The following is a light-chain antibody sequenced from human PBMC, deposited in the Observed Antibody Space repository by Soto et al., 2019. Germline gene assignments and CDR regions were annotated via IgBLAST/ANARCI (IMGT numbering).Light chain of an antibody. CDR1: SSDVGGYNY. J-gene: IGLJ1*01. CDR3: SSYTGSTTLHYV. Sequence: QSALTQPASVSGSPGQSITISCTGTSSDVGGYNYVSWYQQHPGKAPKLLIYDVSNRPSGASNRFSGSKSGNTASLTISGRQAEDEADYYCSSYTGSTTLHYVFGTGTKVTVL. V-gene: IGLV2-14*01. CDR2: DVS.